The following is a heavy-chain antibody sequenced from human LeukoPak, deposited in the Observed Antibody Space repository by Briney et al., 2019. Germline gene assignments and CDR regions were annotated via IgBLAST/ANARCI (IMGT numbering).Heavy chain of an antibody. Sequence: ASVKVSCKASGYTFTSYGISWVRQAPGQGLEWMGWISAYNGNTNYAQKLQGRVTMTTDTSTSTAYMELRSLRSGDTAVYYCARVSYNWNYCDYWGQGTLVTVSS. CDR1: GYTFTSYG. D-gene: IGHD1-20*01. CDR2: ISAYNGNT. CDR3: ARVSYNWNYCDY. J-gene: IGHJ4*02. V-gene: IGHV1-18*01.